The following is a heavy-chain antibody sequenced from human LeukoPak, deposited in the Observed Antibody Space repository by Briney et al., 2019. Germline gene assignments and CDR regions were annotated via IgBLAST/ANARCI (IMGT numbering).Heavy chain of an antibody. CDR1: GGTFSSYA. V-gene: IGHV1-69*01. CDR2: IIPIFGTA. Sequence: SVKVSCKASGGTFSSYAISWVRQAPGQGLEWMGGIIPIFGTANYAQKFQGRVTITAYESTSTAYMELSSLRSEDTAVYYCASYQQWLVKGTFDYWGQGTLVTVSS. D-gene: IGHD6-19*01. CDR3: ASYQQWLVKGTFDY. J-gene: IGHJ4*02.